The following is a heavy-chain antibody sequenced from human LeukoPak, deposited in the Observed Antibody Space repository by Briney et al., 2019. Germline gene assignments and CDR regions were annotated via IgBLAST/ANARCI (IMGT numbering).Heavy chain of an antibody. D-gene: IGHD3-3*01. CDR1: GGSISSSSYY. J-gene: IGHJ4*02. CDR2: IYYSGST. Sequence: NPSETLSLTSTVSGGSISSSSYYWGWIRQPPGKGLEWIGSIYYSGSTYYNPSLKSRVTISVDTSKNQFSLKLSSVTAADTAVYYCARGADFWSGYSDLYYFDYWGQGTLVTVSS. V-gene: IGHV4-39*07. CDR3: ARGADFWSGYSDLYYFDY.